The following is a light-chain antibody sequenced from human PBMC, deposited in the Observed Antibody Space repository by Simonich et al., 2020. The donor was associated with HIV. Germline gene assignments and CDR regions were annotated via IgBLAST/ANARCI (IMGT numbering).Light chain of an antibody. CDR2: GAS. V-gene: IGKV3-15*01. J-gene: IGKJ5*01. CDR3: QQYNNGPPIT. Sequence: EIVMTQSPATLSVSQGERSTPSCRASQTISSNLAWYQQKPGQAPSLLIFGASTRATGIPARFSGRESGTEFTLTISSMQSEDFAVYYCQQYNNGPPITFGQGTRLEIK. CDR1: QTISSN.